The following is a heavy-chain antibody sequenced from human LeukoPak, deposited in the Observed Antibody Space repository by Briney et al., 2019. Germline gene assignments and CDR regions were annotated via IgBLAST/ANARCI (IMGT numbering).Heavy chain of an antibody. D-gene: IGHD5-24*01. CDR2: IYHSGST. J-gene: IGHJ4*02. V-gene: IGHV4-31*11. CDR3: ARDVEMGTIVHYFDS. Sequence: PSQTLSLTCAVSGASISSGTYYWSWIRQHPGKGLEWIGYIYHSGSTFYNPSLKSRVTISADTSENQFSLNLMSVTAADTAIYYCARDVEMGTIVHYFDSWGQGTLVTVSS. CDR1: GASISSGTYY.